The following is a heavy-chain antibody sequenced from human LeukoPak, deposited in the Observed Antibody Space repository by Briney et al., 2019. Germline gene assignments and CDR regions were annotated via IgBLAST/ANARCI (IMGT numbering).Heavy chain of an antibody. CDR3: ARVLAGYDTSGYYWDAFDI. Sequence: SVKVSCKASGGTFSSYAISWVRQAPGQGLEWMGGIIPIFGTANYAQKFRGRVTITADESTSTAYMELSSLRSEDTAVYYCARVLAGYDTSGYYWDAFDIWGQGTMVSVSS. J-gene: IGHJ3*02. D-gene: IGHD3-22*01. V-gene: IGHV1-69*13. CDR2: IIPIFGTA. CDR1: GGTFSSYA.